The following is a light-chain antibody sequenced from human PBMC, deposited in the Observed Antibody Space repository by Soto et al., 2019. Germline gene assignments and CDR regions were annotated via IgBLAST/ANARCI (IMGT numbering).Light chain of an antibody. V-gene: IGKV1-39*01. Sequence: TQSPSSLSASVGDRVTVTCRASQNIDMYLSWYQQKPGRAPKLLIYAASTLQSGVPSRFSGSGSGTHFSLTIRGLQHADFATHFCQQSSNSAPLRVAAGTKVDIK. CDR1: QNIDMY. CDR3: QQSSNSAPLR. J-gene: IGKJ4*01. CDR2: AAS.